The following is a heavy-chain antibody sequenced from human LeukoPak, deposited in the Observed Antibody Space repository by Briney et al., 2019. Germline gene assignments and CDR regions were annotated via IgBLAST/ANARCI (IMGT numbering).Heavy chain of an antibody. D-gene: IGHD1-26*01. J-gene: IGHJ3*01. CDR2: IWFDGSNR. V-gene: IGHV3-33*01. CDR1: GFIFSDHG. Sequence: GRSLRLSCAASGFIFSDHGMHWVRQAPGKGLEWVAVIWFDGSNRFYADSVKGRFTISRDNSKNTLYLQMNSLRAEDTAVYYCARELDGSYSDALDSWGQGTVVTVSS. CDR3: ARELDGSYSDALDS.